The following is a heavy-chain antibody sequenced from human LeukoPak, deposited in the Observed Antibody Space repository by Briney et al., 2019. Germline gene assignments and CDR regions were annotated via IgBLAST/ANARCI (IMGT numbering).Heavy chain of an antibody. CDR2: IKEDGTRK. V-gene: IGHV3-7*03. Sequence: GGSLRLSCAASGFTFSSHWMTWVRQAPGKGLEWVANIKEDGTRKNYMDSVKGRFTISRDNAKNSLYLQMNSLRAEDTAVYYCARDKGDYDTSGSLFVFGGQGTLVTVSS. D-gene: IGHD3-22*01. CDR3: ARDKGDYDTSGSLFVF. J-gene: IGHJ4*02. CDR1: GFTFSSHW.